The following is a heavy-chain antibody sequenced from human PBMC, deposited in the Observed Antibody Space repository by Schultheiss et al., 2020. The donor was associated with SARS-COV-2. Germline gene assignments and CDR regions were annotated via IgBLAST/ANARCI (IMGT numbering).Heavy chain of an antibody. CDR3: ARALRRDVDL. CDR1: GGSFSGYY. J-gene: IGHJ5*02. V-gene: IGHV4-34*01. Sequence: SETLSLTCAVYGGSFSGYYWSWIRQPPGKGLEWIGEINHSGSTNYNPSLKIRVTISVDTSKNQFSLKLSSVTAADTAVYYCARALRRDVDLWGQGTLVTVSS. D-gene: IGHD4-17*01. CDR2: INHSGST.